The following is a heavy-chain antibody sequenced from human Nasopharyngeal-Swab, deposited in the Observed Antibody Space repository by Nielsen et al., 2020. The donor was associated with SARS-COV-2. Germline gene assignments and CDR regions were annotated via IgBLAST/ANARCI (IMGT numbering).Heavy chain of an antibody. V-gene: IGHV4-59*13. Sequence: SETLSLTCTVSGGSISSYYWSWIRQPPGKGLEWIGYIYYSGSTKYNPSLKSRVTISVDTSKKQYSLKLNSVTAADTAVYYCARDGGNWGSSYWYFDLWGRGTLVTVSS. J-gene: IGHJ2*01. CDR3: ARDGGNWGSSYWYFDL. D-gene: IGHD7-27*01. CDR2: IYYSGST. CDR1: GGSISSYY.